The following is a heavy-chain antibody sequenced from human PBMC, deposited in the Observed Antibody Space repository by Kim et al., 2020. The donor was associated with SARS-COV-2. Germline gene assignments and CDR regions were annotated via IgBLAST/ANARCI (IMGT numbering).Heavy chain of an antibody. CDR1: GGSINNYY. J-gene: IGHJ6*02. CDR3: AREIMVPSSRYFFYLMDV. V-gene: IGHV4-59*13. D-gene: IGHD3-10*01. CDR2: IRHTGST. Sequence: SETLSLTCTVSGGSINNYYWSWIRQPTGKGLEWIGYIRHTGSTNYHPSLKSRVTISLDTSNKQFSLRLTSVTAADTAVYYCAREIMVPSSRYFFYLMDVWGPGTTVTDSS.